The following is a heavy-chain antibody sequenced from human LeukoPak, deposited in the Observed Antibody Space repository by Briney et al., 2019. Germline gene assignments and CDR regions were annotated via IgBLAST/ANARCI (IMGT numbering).Heavy chain of an antibody. CDR3: AELGITMIGGV. J-gene: IGHJ6*04. D-gene: IGHD3-10*02. V-gene: IGHV3-48*04. Sequence: GGSLRLSCAASGFTFSSYSMNWVRQAPGKGLEWVSYISSTSSTIYYADSVRGRFTISRDNAKNSLYLQMNSLRAEDTAVYYCAELGITMIGGVWGKGTTVTISS. CDR2: ISSTSSTI. CDR1: GFTFSSYS.